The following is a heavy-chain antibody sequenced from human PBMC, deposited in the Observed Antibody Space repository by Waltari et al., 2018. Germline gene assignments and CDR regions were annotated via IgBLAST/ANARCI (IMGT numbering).Heavy chain of an antibody. CDR2: IIPIFGTA. J-gene: IGHJ4*02. D-gene: IGHD6-13*01. CDR3: ARGPTKRGVSSSWYYFDY. V-gene: IGHV1-69*05. Sequence: QVQLVQSGAEVKKPGSSVKVSCKASGGTFSSYAISWVRQAPGQGLEWMGGIIPIFGTANYAQKFQGRVTITTDESTSTAYMELSSLRSEDTAVYYCARGPTKRGVSSSWYYFDYWGQGTLVTVSS. CDR1: GGTFSSYA.